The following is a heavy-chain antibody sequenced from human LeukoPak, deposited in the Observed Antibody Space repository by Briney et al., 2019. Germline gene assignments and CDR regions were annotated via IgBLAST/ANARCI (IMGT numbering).Heavy chain of an antibody. CDR1: GFTFSSYW. D-gene: IGHD6-6*01. V-gene: IGHV3-7*01. CDR3: ASTQLYSSSSGDY. J-gene: IGHJ4*02. Sequence: GGSLRLSCAASGFTFSSYWMSWVRQAPGKGLEWVANIKQDGSEKYYVDSVKGRSTISRDNAKNSLYLQMNSLRAEDTAVYYCASTQLYSSSSGDYWGQGTLVTVSS. CDR2: IKQDGSEK.